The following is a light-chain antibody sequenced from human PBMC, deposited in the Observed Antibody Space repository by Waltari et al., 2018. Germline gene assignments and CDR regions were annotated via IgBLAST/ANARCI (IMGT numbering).Light chain of an antibody. CDR2: YKSDSEK. J-gene: IGLJ3*02. CDR3: MFWPSNVWV. CDR1: SDINVGDFN. V-gene: IGLV5-37*01. Sequence: QPVLTQPPSSSASPGESDRLTCTLPSDINVGDFNIYWYQQKPGSPPRFLLYYKSDSEKAQGSGVPSRFSGSKDASANAGILLISGLQSEDEADYYCMFWPSNVWVFGGGTKLTVL.